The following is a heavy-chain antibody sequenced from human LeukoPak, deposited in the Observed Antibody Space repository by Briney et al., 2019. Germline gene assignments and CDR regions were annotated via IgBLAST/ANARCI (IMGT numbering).Heavy chain of an antibody. J-gene: IGHJ4*02. CDR3: ARGRRSGYQLDY. V-gene: IGHV3-74*01. CDR2: INSDGSST. CDR1: GFTFSSYW. Sequence: GGSLRLSCAASGFTFSSYWMHWVRQAPGKGLVWVSHINSDGSSTSYADSVKGRFTISRDNAKNTLYLQMNSLRAEDTAVYYCARGRRSGYQLDYWGQGTLVTVSS. D-gene: IGHD3-3*01.